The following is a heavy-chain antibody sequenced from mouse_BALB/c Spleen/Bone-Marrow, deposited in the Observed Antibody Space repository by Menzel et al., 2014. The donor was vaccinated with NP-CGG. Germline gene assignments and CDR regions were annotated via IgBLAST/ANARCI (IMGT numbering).Heavy chain of an antibody. CDR2: IDPANGNT. Sequence: EVQLQQSGAELVKPGASVKLPCTASGFNIKDTHMHWVKQGPEQGLEWIGRIDPANGNTKYDPNFQGKATITADTSSNTAYLQLSSLTSEDNAVYYCSRDYGGTAWFACWGHGTLVTVSA. V-gene: IGHV14-3*02. D-gene: IGHD1-1*01. CDR1: GFNIKDTH. J-gene: IGHJ3*01. CDR3: SRDYGGTAWFAC.